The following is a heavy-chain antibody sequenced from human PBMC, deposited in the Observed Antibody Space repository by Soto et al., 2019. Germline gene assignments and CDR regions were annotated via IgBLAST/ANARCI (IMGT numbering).Heavy chain of an antibody. V-gene: IGHV4-31*03. J-gene: IGHJ4*02. Sequence: PSETLSLTCTVSGGSTSSGGYYWGWIRQYPGKALEWIGYVYNSGTTFYNPSLKSRSAISVDTSKNQFSLKLSSVTAADTAVYYCARGERGYSGYGFDYWGQGTLVTVSS. CDR2: VYNSGTT. D-gene: IGHD5-12*01. CDR3: ARGERGYSGYGFDY. CDR1: GGSTSSGGYY.